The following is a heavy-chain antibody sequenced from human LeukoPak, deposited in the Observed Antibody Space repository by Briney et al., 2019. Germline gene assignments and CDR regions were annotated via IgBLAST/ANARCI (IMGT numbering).Heavy chain of an antibody. CDR2: ISSSSSYI. Sequence: GGSLRLSCAASGFTFSSYSMNWVRQAPGKGLEWVSSISSSSSYIYYADSVKGRFTISRDNAKNSLYLQMNSLRAEDTAVYYCAKGHYYNILTGYSVRRGLDYWGQGTLVTVSS. CDR1: GFTFSSYS. CDR3: AKGHYYNILTGYSVRRGLDY. V-gene: IGHV3-21*01. J-gene: IGHJ4*02. D-gene: IGHD3-9*01.